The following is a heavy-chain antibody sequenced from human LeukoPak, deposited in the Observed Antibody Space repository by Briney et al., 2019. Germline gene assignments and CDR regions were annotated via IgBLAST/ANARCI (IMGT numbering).Heavy chain of an antibody. J-gene: IGHJ4*02. D-gene: IGHD2-2*01. CDR1: GFTFSSYR. V-gene: IGHV3-7*05. Sequence: GGSLRLSCAASGFTFSSYRMSWVRQAPGKGLEGVANIKQDGSEKYYVDSVKGRFTISRANAKNSLYLQMNSLRAEDTAVYYCARDQRYCSSSSCPWEPFDYWGQGTLVTVSS. CDR3: ARDQRYCSSSSCPWEPFDY. CDR2: IKQDGSEK.